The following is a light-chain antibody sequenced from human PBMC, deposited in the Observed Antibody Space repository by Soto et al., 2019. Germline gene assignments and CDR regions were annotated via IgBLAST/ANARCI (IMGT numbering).Light chain of an antibody. Sequence: EIVMTQSPATLSVSPGERATLSCRASESISSNLAWHQQKPGQAPRLLIYGASTRATGIPARFSGSGSGTEFTLTINSLQSEDFAFYYCQQYNNWPPYTFGQGTKLEIK. CDR3: QQYNNWPPYT. V-gene: IGKV3-15*01. J-gene: IGKJ2*01. CDR1: ESISSN. CDR2: GAS.